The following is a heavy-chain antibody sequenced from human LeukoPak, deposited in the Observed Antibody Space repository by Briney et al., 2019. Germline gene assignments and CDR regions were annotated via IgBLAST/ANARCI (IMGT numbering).Heavy chain of an antibody. Sequence: GGSLRLSCAASGFTFSTYNMNWVRQAPGKGLEWVSSISSSTNYIYYADSMKGRFTISRDNAKNSLYLQMNSLRAEDTAVYYCARVPNYYDSSQIDYWGQGTLVTVSS. CDR1: GFTFSTYN. CDR3: ARVPNYYDSSQIDY. J-gene: IGHJ4*02. D-gene: IGHD3-22*01. V-gene: IGHV3-21*01. CDR2: ISSSTNYI.